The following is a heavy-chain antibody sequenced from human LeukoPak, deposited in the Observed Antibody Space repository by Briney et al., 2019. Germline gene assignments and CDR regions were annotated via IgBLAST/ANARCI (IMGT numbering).Heavy chain of an antibody. J-gene: IGHJ6*02. V-gene: IGHV1-18*01. CDR1: DYTSTSYG. CDR3: ARDIPSSTSNSYYYYGMDV. CDR2: ISAYNGNT. D-gene: IGHD2-2*01. Sequence: ASVKVSCKASDYTSTSYGISWVRQAPGQGLEWMGWISAYNGNTNYAQKLQGRVTMTTDTSTSTAYMELRSLRSDDTAVYYCARDIPSSTSNSYYYYGMDVWGQGTTVTVSS.